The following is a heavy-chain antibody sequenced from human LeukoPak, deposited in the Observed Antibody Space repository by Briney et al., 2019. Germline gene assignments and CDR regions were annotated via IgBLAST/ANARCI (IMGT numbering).Heavy chain of an antibody. Sequence: SVKVSCKASGGTFSSYAISWVRQAPGQGLEWMGGIIPIFGTANYAQKFQGRVTITADESTSTAYMELSSLRSEDTAVYYCASSPTYCGGDCYWDYWGQGTLVTVSS. D-gene: IGHD2-21*02. J-gene: IGHJ4*02. CDR3: ASSPTYCGGDCYWDY. CDR2: IIPIFGTA. CDR1: GGTFSSYA. V-gene: IGHV1-69*13.